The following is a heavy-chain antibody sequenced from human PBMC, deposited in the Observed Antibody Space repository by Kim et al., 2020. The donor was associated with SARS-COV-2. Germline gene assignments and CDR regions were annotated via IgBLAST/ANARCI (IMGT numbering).Heavy chain of an antibody. J-gene: IGHJ4*02. CDR1: GFTFSDYA. CDR2: ISNSGNTI. V-gene: IGHV3-11*01. CDR3: ARRGHSYGYGY. D-gene: IGHD5-18*01. Sequence: GGSLRLSCAASGFTFSDYAMNWIRQAPGMGLEWVSSISNSGNTIYYAYSVKGRFTVSRDNAKNSVFLQMNSLRAEDTAVYYCARRGHSYGYGYWGQGTLVTVSS.